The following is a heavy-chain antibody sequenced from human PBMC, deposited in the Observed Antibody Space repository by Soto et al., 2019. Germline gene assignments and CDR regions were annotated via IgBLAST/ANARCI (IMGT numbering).Heavy chain of an antibody. CDR3: ATGVVPATKWGYYSYGLDV. CDR1: GFTFSDYY. V-gene: IGHV3-11*01. J-gene: IGHJ6*02. CDR2: ISSGGFIT. Sequence: LRLSCAASGFTFSDYYMSWIRQAPGKGLEWVSYISSGGFITYYADSVKGRFTTSWDKAKNSLYLQMNTLSANDTAVYYCATGVVPATKWGYYSYGLDVWGQGTTVTVSS. D-gene: IGHD2-2*01.